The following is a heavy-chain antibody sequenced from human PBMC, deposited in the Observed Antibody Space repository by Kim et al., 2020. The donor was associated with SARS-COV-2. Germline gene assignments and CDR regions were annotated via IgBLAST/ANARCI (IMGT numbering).Heavy chain of an antibody. V-gene: IGHV4-39*07. CDR2: IYYSGST. J-gene: IGHJ6*02. CDR1: GGSISSSSYY. Sequence: SETLSLTCTVSGGSISSSSYYWGWIRQPPGKGLEWIGSIYYSGSTYYNPSLKSRVTISVDTSKNQFSLKLSPVTAADTAVYYCARVGLGVVVAATQGRYYYYGRDVWGQGTTVTVSS. D-gene: IGHD2-15*01. CDR3: ARVGLGVVVAATQGRYYYYGRDV.